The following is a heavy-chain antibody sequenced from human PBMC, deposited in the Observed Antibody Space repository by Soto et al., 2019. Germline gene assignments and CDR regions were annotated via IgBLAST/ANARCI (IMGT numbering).Heavy chain of an antibody. V-gene: IGHV4-39*01. D-gene: IGHD6-6*01. CDR1: GGSISSSSYY. CDR3: ARSSFHKFDY. CDR2: IYYSGST. J-gene: IGHJ4*02. Sequence: SETLSLTYTVSGGSISSSSYYWGWIRQPPGKGLEWIGSIYYSGSTYYNPSLKSRVTISVDTSKNQFSLKLSSVTAADTAVYYCARSSFHKFDYWGQGTLVTVSS.